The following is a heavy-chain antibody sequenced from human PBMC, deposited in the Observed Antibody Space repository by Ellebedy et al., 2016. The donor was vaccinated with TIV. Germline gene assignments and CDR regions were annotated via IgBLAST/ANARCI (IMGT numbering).Heavy chain of an antibody. D-gene: IGHD4-17*01. V-gene: IGHV3-7*01. CDR3: ARRASYGDYADKVNPWFDP. CDR1: GFNFRSYW. Sequence: GESLKISCAASGFNFRSYWMTWVRQAPGKGLEWVAKIRQEGDEIYYVESVKGRFTISRDNAKNSLFLQMNRLRVEDTAVYYCARRASYGDYADKVNPWFDPWGQGTLVTVSS. J-gene: IGHJ5*02. CDR2: IRQEGDEI.